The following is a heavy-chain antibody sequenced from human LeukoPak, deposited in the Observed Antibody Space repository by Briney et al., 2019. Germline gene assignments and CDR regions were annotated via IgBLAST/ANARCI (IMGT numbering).Heavy chain of an antibody. CDR1: GFTFSQKW. V-gene: IGHV3-74*01. CDR3: ARGYSGYVFFDS. D-gene: IGHD5-12*01. CDR2: IKADGVT. J-gene: IGHJ4*02. Sequence: GGSLRLSCVASGFTFSQKWMHWVRQAPGKGLEWVSCIKADGVTSYADSVKGRFTSSRDNARNSLFLQMDSLRAEDTALYYCARGYSGYVFFDSWGQGSLVTVSS.